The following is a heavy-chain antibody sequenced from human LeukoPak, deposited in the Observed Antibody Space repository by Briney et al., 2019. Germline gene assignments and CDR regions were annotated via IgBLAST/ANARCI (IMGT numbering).Heavy chain of an antibody. CDR3: ARLHASMAAAVECMDV. CDR1: GYTFTSYG. D-gene: IGHD6-13*01. Sequence: ASVKVSCKASGYTFTSYGISWVRQAPGQGLEWMGWISAYNGNTNYAQKLQGRVTMTTDTSTSTAYMELRSLRSDDTAVYYCARLHASMAAAVECMDVWGQGTTVTVSS. V-gene: IGHV1-18*01. CDR2: ISAYNGNT. J-gene: IGHJ6*02.